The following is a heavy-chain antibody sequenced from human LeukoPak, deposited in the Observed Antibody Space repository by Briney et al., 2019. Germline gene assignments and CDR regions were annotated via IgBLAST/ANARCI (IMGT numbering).Heavy chain of an antibody. J-gene: IGHJ4*02. CDR3: ARAGIVVVPAATGLIDY. Sequence: GGSLRLSCAASGFTFSSYGIHWVRQAPGKGLEWVAVIWYDGSNKYYADSAKGRFTISRDNSKNTLYLQMNSLRAEDTAVYYCARAGIVVVPAATGLIDYWGQGTLVTVSS. CDR1: GFTFSSYG. V-gene: IGHV3-33*01. CDR2: IWYDGSNK. D-gene: IGHD2-2*01.